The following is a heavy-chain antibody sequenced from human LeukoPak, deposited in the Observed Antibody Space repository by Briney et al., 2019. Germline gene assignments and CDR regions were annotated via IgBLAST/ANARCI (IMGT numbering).Heavy chain of an antibody. V-gene: IGHV3-7*01. CDR3: ARDSDVPFDY. Sequence: GGSLRLSCATSGFTFSNFGMHWVRQAPGKGLEWVANMKQDGREKYYVDSVKGRFTISRDNAKNSLYLQMNSLRAEDTAVYYCARDSDVPFDYWGQGTLVTVSS. CDR1: GFTFSNFG. J-gene: IGHJ4*02. CDR2: MKQDGREK. D-gene: IGHD3-16*01.